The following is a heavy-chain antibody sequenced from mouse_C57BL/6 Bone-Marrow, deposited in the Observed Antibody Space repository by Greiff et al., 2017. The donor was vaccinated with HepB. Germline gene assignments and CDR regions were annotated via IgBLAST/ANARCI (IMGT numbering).Heavy chain of an antibody. CDR3: TRERIYYYGSSYWDFDV. CDR2: ISSGGDYI. D-gene: IGHD1-1*01. J-gene: IGHJ1*03. Sequence: EVKLMESGEGLVKPGGSLKLSCAASGFTFSSYAMSWVRQTPEKRLEWVAYISSGGDYIYYADTVKGRFTISRDNARNTLYLQMSSLKSEDTAMYYCTRERIYYYGSSYWDFDVWGTGTTVTVSS. V-gene: IGHV5-9-1*02. CDR1: GFTFSSYA.